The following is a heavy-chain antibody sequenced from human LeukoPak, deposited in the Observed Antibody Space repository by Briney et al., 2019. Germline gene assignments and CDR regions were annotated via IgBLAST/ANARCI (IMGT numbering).Heavy chain of an antibody. D-gene: IGHD3-10*01. CDR3: ARDAKDGGSYSNYFDY. CDR2: ISSGGST. Sequence: PGGSLRLSCAASGFTVSSNYMTWVRQTPGKGLEWVSVISSGGSTFYADSVKGRFTISRDNSKNTLFLQMNSLRADDTAVYYCARDAKDGGSYSNYFDYWGQGTLVTVAS. CDR1: GFTVSSNY. V-gene: IGHV3-66*01. J-gene: IGHJ4*02.